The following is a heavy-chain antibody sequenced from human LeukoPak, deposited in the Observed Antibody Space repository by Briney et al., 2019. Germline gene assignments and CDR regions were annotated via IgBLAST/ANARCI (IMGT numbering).Heavy chain of an antibody. V-gene: IGHV3-11*04. CDR1: GFTFSDCY. CDR3: ARAYYGSGSYKAYFDP. Sequence: GGSLRLSCAASGFTFSDCYMSWIRQAPGEGLEGVSYISSSGRTIYYADSVKGRFTISRDNAKNTLYLQMNSLRAEDTAVYYCARAYYGSGSYKAYFDPWGQGNLVTASS. D-gene: IGHD3-10*01. CDR2: ISSSGRTI. J-gene: IGHJ5*02.